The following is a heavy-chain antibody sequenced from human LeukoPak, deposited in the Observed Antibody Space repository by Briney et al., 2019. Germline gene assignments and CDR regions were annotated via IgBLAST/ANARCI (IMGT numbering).Heavy chain of an antibody. D-gene: IGHD5-24*01. CDR2: ISDSGST. Sequence: SETLSLTCSVSGFFISSGYYWGWIRQPPGKGLEWIGNISDSGSTYYNPSLKSRVTISLDTSKNQFSLKVSSVTAADTAVYYCARGLNGYDYWGQGTLVKVSS. CDR1: GFFISSGYY. J-gene: IGHJ4*02. V-gene: IGHV4-38-2*02. CDR3: ARGLNGYDY.